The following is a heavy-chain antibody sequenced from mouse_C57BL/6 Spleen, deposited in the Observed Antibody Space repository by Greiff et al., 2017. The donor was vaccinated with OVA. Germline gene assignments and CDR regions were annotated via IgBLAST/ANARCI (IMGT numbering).Heavy chain of an antibody. J-gene: IGHJ3*01. Sequence: QVQLQQPGAELVKPGASVKVSCKASGYTFTSYWMHWVKQRPGQGLEWIGRIHPSDSDTNYNQKFKGKATLTVDKPSSTAYMQLSSLTSEDSAVYYCARQLRPTWFAYWGQGTLVTVSA. CDR1: GYTFTSYW. CDR3: ARQLRPTWFAY. CDR2: IHPSDSDT. D-gene: IGHD3-2*02. V-gene: IGHV1-74*01.